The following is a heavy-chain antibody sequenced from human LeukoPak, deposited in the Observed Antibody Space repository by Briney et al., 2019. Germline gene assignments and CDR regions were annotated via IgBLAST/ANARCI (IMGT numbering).Heavy chain of an antibody. V-gene: IGHV4-59*08. CDR1: GGSISNYY. J-gene: IGHJ4*02. CDR3: ARHGGAYSFDY. D-gene: IGHD4-11*01. Sequence: SETLSLTCTVSGGSISNYYWSWVRQPPGKGLEWIGCIYYIGSTNYNPSLKSRVTISPDTSKNQFSLELSSVTAADTAVYYCARHGGAYSFDYWGQGTLVTVSS. CDR2: IYYIGST.